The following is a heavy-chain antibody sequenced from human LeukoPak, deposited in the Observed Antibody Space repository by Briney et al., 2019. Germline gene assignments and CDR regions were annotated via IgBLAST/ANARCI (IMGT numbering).Heavy chain of an antibody. CDR3: SRDSHGDGVYDY. CDR2: IRRRAYGGTT. J-gene: IGHJ4*02. CDR1: GFTFYDFA. V-gene: IGHV3-49*04. Sequence: GGPLRLSCTVSGFTFYDFAMTWVRQAPGKGLVWVGFIRRRAYGGTTDYAASVKGRFSISIDESKNIAYLQMNSLKTEDTAMYFCSRDSHGDGVYDYWGQGTLVTVSS. D-gene: IGHD5/OR15-5a*01.